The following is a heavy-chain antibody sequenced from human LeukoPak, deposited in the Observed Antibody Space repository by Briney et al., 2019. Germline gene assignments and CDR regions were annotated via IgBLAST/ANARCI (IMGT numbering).Heavy chain of an antibody. Sequence: ASVKVSCKASGDTFTGYHMHWVRQAPGQGLEWMGRINPDSGGTNYAQKFQGRVTMTRDTSISTAYMELSRLTPDDTAVYYCARRYCSSSSCYGPYFDYWGQGTLVTVSS. CDR1: GDTFTGYH. D-gene: IGHD2-2*01. V-gene: IGHV1-2*02. CDR3: ARRYCSSSSCYGPYFDY. J-gene: IGHJ4*02. CDR2: INPDSGGT.